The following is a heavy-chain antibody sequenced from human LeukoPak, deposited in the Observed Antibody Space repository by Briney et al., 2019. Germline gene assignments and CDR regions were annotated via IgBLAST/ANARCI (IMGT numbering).Heavy chain of an antibody. Sequence: SETLSLTCAVYGGSFSGYYWSWIRQPPGKGLEWIGEINHSGSTNYNPSLKSRVTISVDTSKNQFSLKLSSVTAADTAVYYCARDNKDIVVVPAEIGAFDIWGQGTMVTVSS. CDR3: ARDNKDIVVVPAEIGAFDI. V-gene: IGHV4-34*01. CDR1: GGSFSGYY. J-gene: IGHJ3*02. D-gene: IGHD2-2*01. CDR2: INHSGST.